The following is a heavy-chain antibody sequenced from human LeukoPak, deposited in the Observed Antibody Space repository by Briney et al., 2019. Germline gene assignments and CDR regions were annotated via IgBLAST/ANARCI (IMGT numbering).Heavy chain of an antibody. Sequence: GASVKVSCKASGGTFSSYAISWVRQAPGQGLEWMGGIIPIFGTANYAQKFQGRVTITADESTSTAYMELSSLRSEDTAVYYCARDRGYYDSSASRGYFQHWGQGTLVTVSS. CDR1: GGTFSSYA. V-gene: IGHV1-69*13. D-gene: IGHD3-22*01. CDR2: IIPIFGTA. CDR3: ARDRGYYDSSASRGYFQH. J-gene: IGHJ1*01.